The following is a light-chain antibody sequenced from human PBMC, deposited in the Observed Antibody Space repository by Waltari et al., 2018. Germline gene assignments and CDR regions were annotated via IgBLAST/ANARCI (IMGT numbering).Light chain of an antibody. V-gene: IGKV3-15*01. Sequence: EIVMTQSPATLSVSPGERATLPCRASQSVSSNLAWYQQKPGQAPRLLIHGASTRATGIPARFSGSGSGTEFTLTISSLQSEDFAVYYCQQYNNWPLTFGGGTKVEIK. CDR2: GAS. J-gene: IGKJ4*01. CDR1: QSVSSN. CDR3: QQYNNWPLT.